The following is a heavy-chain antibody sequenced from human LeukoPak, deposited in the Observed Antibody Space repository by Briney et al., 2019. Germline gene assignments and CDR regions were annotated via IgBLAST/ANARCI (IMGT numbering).Heavy chain of an antibody. CDR1: GYSFSGYY. CDR3: ARATNGGNTIDY. Sequence: ASVKVSCKASGYSFSGYYLHWVRPAPGQGLEWMGWIDPKRDPKRGGTNYAQNFQGRVTMTRDTSLSTAYMELTSLTSDDTAVYYCARATNGGNTIDYWGQGTLVTVSS. J-gene: IGHJ4*02. V-gene: IGHV1-2*02. D-gene: IGHD4-23*01. CDR2: IDPKRDPKRGGT.